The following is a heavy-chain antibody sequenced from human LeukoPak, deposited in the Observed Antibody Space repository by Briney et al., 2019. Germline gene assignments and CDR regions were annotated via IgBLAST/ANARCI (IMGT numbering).Heavy chain of an antibody. J-gene: IGHJ5*02. CDR1: GYSISSGYY. CDR3: VRSPAHIVATIFAWFDP. Sequence: SSETLSLTCTVSGYSISSGYYWGWIRQPPGKGLEWIGTIYHSGSTYYNPSLKSRVTISVDTSKNQFSLKLSSVTAADTAVYYCVRSPAHIVATIFAWFDPWGQGTLVTVSS. V-gene: IGHV4-38-2*02. D-gene: IGHD5-12*01. CDR2: IYHSGST.